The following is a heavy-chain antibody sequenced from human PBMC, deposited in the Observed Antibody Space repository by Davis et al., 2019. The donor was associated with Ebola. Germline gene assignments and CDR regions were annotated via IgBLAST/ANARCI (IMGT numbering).Heavy chain of an antibody. CDR2: INPSGGST. CDR1: GYTFTSYG. D-gene: IGHD2-15*01. CDR3: AREIVVVAATVSYYYGMDV. V-gene: IGHV1-46*01. J-gene: IGHJ6*02. Sequence: ASVKVSCKASGYTFTSYGISWVRQAPGQGLEWMGIINPSGGSTSYAQKFQGRVTMTRDTSTSTVYMELSSLRSEDTAVYYCAREIVVVAATVSYYYGMDVWGQGTTVTVSS.